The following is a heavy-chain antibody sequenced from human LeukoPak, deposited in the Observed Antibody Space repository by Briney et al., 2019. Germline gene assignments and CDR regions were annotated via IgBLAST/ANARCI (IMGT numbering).Heavy chain of an antibody. Sequence: SETLSLTCTVSGYSISSGYYWGWIRQPPGQGLEWVGSIYHSGRTFYNPSLKRRVTISVDTSKNPFSLRLSSVNAADTAVYYCARDQRFSMYDPDEYNYFDPWGQGTLVTVSS. J-gene: IGHJ5*02. CDR3: ARDQRFSMYDPDEYNYFDP. V-gene: IGHV4-38-2*02. D-gene: IGHD6-6*01. CDR1: GYSISSGYY. CDR2: IYHSGRT.